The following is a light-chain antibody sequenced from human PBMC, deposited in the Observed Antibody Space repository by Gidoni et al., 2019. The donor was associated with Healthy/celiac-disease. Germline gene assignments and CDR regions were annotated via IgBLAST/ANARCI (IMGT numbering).Light chain of an antibody. CDR3: QVWDSSTAV. J-gene: IGLJ3*02. CDR1: NIGSKN. CDR2: RDS. Sequence: SYELTQPLSVSVALGQTARITCGGNNIGSKNVHWYQQKPGQAPVLVIYRDSNRPSGLPERFSGSKSGNTATLTISRAQAGDEADYYCQVWDSSTAVFGGGTKLTVL. V-gene: IGLV3-9*01.